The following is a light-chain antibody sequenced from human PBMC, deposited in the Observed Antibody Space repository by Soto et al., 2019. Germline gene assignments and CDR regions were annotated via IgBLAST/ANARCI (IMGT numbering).Light chain of an antibody. Sequence: QSVLTQPPSVSGAPGQRVTISCTGSSSNIGARYDVHWYQQLPGTAPKLLMYGNTNRPSGVPDRFSGPKSGTSAALALTGLLAEDEADYYCQSYDSSLSAVVLGGGTKLTVL. V-gene: IGLV1-40*01. CDR2: GNT. J-gene: IGLJ2*01. CDR3: QSYDSSLSAVV. CDR1: SSNIGARYD.